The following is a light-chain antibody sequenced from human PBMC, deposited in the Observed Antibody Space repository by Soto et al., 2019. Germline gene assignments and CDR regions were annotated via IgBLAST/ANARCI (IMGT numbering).Light chain of an antibody. CDR2: AAS. CDR1: QGISSY. V-gene: IGKV1-9*01. CDR3: QQLNSYPL. J-gene: IGKJ3*01. Sequence: DIQLTQSPSFLSASVGDRVTITCRASQGISSYLAWYQQKPGKAPKVLIYAASTLQSGVPSRFSGRGSGTEFPLTISGLQPEDFATYYCQQLNSYPLFGPGTTVDIK.